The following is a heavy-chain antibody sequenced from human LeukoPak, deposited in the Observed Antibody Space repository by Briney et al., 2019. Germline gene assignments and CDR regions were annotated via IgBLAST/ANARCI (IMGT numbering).Heavy chain of an antibody. J-gene: IGHJ6*03. CDR3: ARETTVTMGYYYYYMDV. V-gene: IGHV3-74*01. CDR2: INSDGSST. D-gene: IGHD4-11*01. Sequence: GGSLRLSCAASGFTFSSYWMHWVRQAPGKGLVWVSRINSDGSSTSYADSVKGRFTISRDNAKNTLYLQMNSLRAEDTAVYYCARETTVTMGYYYYYMDVWGKGTTVTVSS. CDR1: GFTFSSYW.